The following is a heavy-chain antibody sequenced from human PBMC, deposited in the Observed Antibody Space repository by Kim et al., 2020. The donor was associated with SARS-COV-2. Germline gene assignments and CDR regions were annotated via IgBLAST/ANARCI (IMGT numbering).Heavy chain of an antibody. V-gene: IGHV3-15*01. D-gene: IGHD1-26*01. CDR3: TTEGIVGALYYFDY. Sequence: AAPVKGRFTISRDDSKNTLYLQMNSLKTEDTAVYYCTTEGIVGALYYFDYWGQGTLVTVSS. J-gene: IGHJ4*02.